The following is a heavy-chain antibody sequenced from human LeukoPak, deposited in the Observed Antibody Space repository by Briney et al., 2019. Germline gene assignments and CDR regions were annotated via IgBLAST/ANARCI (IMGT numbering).Heavy chain of an antibody. Sequence: ASVKVSCKASGYTFTGYYMHWVRQAPGQGLEWMGWINPNSGGTNYAQKFQGRVTMTRDTSISTAYMELSRLRSDDTAVYYCARAGYYGSGSYYLPFYYYYGMDVWGQGTTVTVSS. J-gene: IGHJ6*02. V-gene: IGHV1-2*02. CDR1: GYTFTGYY. CDR3: ARAGYYGSGSYYLPFYYYYGMDV. CDR2: INPNSGGT. D-gene: IGHD3-10*01.